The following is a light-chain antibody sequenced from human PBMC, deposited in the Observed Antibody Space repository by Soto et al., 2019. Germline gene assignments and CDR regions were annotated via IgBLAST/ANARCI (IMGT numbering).Light chain of an antibody. J-gene: IGKJ1*01. CDR1: QSVSSSS. CDR3: QQYGSSPGT. CDR2: GAS. V-gene: IGKV3-20*01. Sequence: EIVLTHSLGALSLSPCERADLSGSASQSVSSSSLAWYQQKPGQAPRLLIYGASSRATGIPDRFSGSGSGTDFTLTISRLEPEDFAVYYCQQYGSSPGTFGQGTKV.